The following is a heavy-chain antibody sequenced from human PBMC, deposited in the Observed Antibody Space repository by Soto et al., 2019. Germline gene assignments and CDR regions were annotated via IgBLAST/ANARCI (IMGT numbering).Heavy chain of an antibody. V-gene: IGHV2-5*02. Sequence: QITLKESGPTLVKPTQTLTLTCTFSGFSLNTNAVGVAWIRQPPGKALEWLALLYWDDDKRYNTSLKSRLTITKDTSKNQVVLTMTNMDPADTATYYCAHRRVRDSSGENFDSWGQGTLVTVSS. CDR1: GFSLNTNAVG. D-gene: IGHD6-19*01. CDR3: AHRRVRDSSGENFDS. CDR2: LYWDDDK. J-gene: IGHJ4*02.